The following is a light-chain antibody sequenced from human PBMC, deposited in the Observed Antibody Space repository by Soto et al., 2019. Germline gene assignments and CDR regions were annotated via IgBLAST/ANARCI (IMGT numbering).Light chain of an antibody. J-gene: IGKJ4*01. CDR1: QRVSSY. Sequence: EMVLTQSPATMSLSPGERATLSCRASQRVSSYLAWYPQKPGQAPRLLIYDASNRATGIPARFSGSGSGTDFTLTISSLEPEDFAVYYCQQRSNWPTFGGGTKVEIK. V-gene: IGKV3-11*01. CDR3: QQRSNWPT. CDR2: DAS.